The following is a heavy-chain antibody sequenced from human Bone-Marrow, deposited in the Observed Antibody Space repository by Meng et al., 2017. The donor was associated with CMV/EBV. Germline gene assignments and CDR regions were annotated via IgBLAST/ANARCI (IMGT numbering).Heavy chain of an antibody. CDR3: ARSHHYDFWSGYYTFTN. J-gene: IGHJ4*02. D-gene: IGHD3-3*01. Sequence: SETLSLTCTVSGGSVSSGSYYWSWIRQPPGKGLEWIGYIYYSGSTNYNPSLKSRVTISVDTSKNQFSLKLRSVTAADTAVYYCARSHHYDFWSGYYTFTNWGQGTLVTVAS. CDR1: GGSVSSGSYY. V-gene: IGHV4-61*01. CDR2: IYYSGST.